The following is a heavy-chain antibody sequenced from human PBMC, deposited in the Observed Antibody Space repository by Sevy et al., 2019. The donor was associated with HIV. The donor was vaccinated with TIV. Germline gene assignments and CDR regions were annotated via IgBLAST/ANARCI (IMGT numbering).Heavy chain of an antibody. CDR3: ARGASGYSYGSRFDY. Sequence: GSLRLSCAASGFSVSSNLMSWVRQSPGKGLEWVSAVFRGGTTYYADSVKGRFTVSRDNSKNTLFLQMNSLRAEDTAVYYCARGASGYSYGSRFDYWGHGTLVTVSS. J-gene: IGHJ4*01. CDR2: VFRGGTT. V-gene: IGHV3-53*01. CDR1: GFSVSSNL. D-gene: IGHD5-18*01.